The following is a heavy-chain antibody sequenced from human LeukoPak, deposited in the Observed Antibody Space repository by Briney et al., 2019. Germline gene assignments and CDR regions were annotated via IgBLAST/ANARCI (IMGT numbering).Heavy chain of an antibody. CDR1: GFTFDDYG. CDR2: INWNGGST. V-gene: IGHV3-20*04. J-gene: IGHJ4*02. Sequence: PGGSLRLSCAASGFTFDDYGMSCVRQAPGKGLEWVSGINWNGGSTGYADSVKGRFTISRDNAKNSLYLQMNSLRAEDTALYYCARDPVPRSVWNDPFDYWGQGTLVTVSS. CDR3: ARDPVPRSVWNDPFDY. D-gene: IGHD1-1*01.